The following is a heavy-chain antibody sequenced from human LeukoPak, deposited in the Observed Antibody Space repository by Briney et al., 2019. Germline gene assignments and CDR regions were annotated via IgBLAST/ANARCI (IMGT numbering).Heavy chain of an antibody. D-gene: IGHD1-1*01. CDR1: GGSFSGYY. J-gene: IGHJ4*02. V-gene: IGHV4-34*01. Sequence: SETLSLTCAVYGGSFSGYYWTWMRQSPGKGLEWIGEITHSGGTNYNPSLKSRVSISVDTSKNQFSLSLSSVTAADTAVYYCERELESRWRQGTLVTVSS. CDR2: ITHSGGT. CDR3: ERELESR.